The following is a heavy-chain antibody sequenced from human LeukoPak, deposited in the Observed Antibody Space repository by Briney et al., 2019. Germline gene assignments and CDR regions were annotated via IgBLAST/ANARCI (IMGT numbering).Heavy chain of an antibody. CDR2: INPSGGPA. CDR3: ARGPPTTMTNRYFGLFDP. J-gene: IGHJ5*02. V-gene: IGHV1-46*01. Sequence: GASVKVSCKASGYTFTRYYIHWVRQAPGQGLEWMGIINPSGGPANYAQKNQGRVTMTRDTSTSTVYMGLNSLKSEDTAVYYCARGPPTTMTNRYFGLFDPWGQGTSVTVSS. CDR1: GYTFTRYY. D-gene: IGHD4-17*01.